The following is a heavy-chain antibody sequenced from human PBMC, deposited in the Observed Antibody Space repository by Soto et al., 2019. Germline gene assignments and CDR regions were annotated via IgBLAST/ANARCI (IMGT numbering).Heavy chain of an antibody. CDR3: AKDQGAGPWGNFQH. J-gene: IGHJ1*01. V-gene: IGHV3-30*18. Sequence: FLRLSCAASGFTFSSYGMHWVRQAPGKGLEWVAVISYDGSNKYYADSVKGRFTISRDNSKNTLYLLMNSLRAEDTAVYYCAKDQGAGPWGNFQHWGQGTLVTVSS. D-gene: IGHD7-27*01. CDR1: GFTFSSYG. CDR2: ISYDGSNK.